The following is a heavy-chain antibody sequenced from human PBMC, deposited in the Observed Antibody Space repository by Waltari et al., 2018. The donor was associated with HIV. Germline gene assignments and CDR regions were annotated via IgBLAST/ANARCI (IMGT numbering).Heavy chain of an antibody. D-gene: IGHD7-27*01. CDR3: AATTWGGAVVFEN. Sequence: QVQLQESGSGLVNTSETLSLTCTVPGDFISDWHWKWIRQSPGRGLEFIGYLHYSGSTNYSPSLKGRVAISADTSKKQFSRKVDSVTAADTAVYYCAATTWGGAVVFENWGQGSPVSVSS. V-gene: IGHV4-59*03. J-gene: IGHJ4*01. CDR2: LHYSGST. CDR1: GDFISDWH.